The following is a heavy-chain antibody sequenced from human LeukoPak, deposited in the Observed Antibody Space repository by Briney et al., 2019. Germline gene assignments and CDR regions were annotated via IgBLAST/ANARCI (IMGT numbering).Heavy chain of an antibody. CDR1: GGSISTYY. V-gene: IGHV4-59*01. Sequence: SETLPLTCTVSGGSISTYYWNWIRQPPGQGLEWIGYIYYTGSSNYNPSLKSRVTISLDTSKNQFSLNLSSVTAADTAVYYCVRRVVVVTANDKSDAFDVWGQGTVVTVSS. CDR3: VRRVVVVTANDKSDAFDV. D-gene: IGHD2-21*02. CDR2: IYYTGSS. J-gene: IGHJ3*01.